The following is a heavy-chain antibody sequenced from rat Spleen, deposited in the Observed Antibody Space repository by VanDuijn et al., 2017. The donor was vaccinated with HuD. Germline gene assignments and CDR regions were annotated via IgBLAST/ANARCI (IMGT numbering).Heavy chain of an antibody. V-gene: IGHV5-29*01. CDR3: TRVNYSAYMDFDY. Sequence: EVQVVESGGGFVQPGRSLKLSCAASGFNFSNYGMAWVCQVPTKGLEWVSSITSTGGSTYYPDSVKGRFTISRDNAKSTLHLQMTSLRSEDTATYHCTRVNYSAYMDFDYWGQGVMVTVSS. CDR2: ITSTGGST. D-gene: IGHD1-2*01. CDR1: GFNFSNYG. J-gene: IGHJ2*01.